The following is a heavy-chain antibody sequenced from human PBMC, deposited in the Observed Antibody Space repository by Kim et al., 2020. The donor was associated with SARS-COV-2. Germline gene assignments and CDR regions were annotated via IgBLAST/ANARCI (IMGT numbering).Heavy chain of an antibody. CDR3: ARAPTMYNWFDL. V-gene: IGHV5-51*01. Sequence: IYSPSFQGPVTISADKSISTAYLQWSSLKASDTAMFYCARAPTMYNWFDLWGQGTLVTVSS. D-gene: IGHD5-12*01. J-gene: IGHJ5*02.